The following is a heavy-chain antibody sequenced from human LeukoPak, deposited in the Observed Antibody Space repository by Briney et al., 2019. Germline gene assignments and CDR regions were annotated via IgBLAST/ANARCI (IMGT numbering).Heavy chain of an antibody. CDR3: AKGVWNCGGDCYSTFDY. J-gene: IGHJ4*02. V-gene: IGHV3-66*01. CDR1: GFTVSSNY. D-gene: IGHD2-21*02. Sequence: GGSLRLSCAVSGFTVSSNYMSWVRQAPGKGLEWVSVIYSGGSTYYADSVKGRFTISRDNSKNTLSLQMNSLRAEDTAVYYCAKGVWNCGGDCYSTFDYWGQGTLVTVSS. CDR2: IYSGGST.